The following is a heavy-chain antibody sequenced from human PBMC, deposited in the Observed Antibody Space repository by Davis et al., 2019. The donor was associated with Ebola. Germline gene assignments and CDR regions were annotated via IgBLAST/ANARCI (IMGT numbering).Heavy chain of an antibody. CDR3: ARGGDIVLMVYADLGGDFDY. CDR2: ISSSSSYI. J-gene: IGHJ4*02. Sequence: PGGSLRLSCAASGFTFSSYAMSWVRQAPGKGLEWVSSISSSSSYIYYADSVKGRFTISRDNAKNSLYLQMNSLRAEDTAVYYCARGGDIVLMVYADLGGDFDYWGQGTLVTVSS. D-gene: IGHD2-8*01. V-gene: IGHV3-21*01. CDR1: GFTFSSYA.